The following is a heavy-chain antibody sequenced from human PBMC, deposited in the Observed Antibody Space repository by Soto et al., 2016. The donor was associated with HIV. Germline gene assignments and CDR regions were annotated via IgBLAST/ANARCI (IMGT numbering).Heavy chain of an antibody. CDR3: AKPVYGLGSPDT. J-gene: IGHJ4*02. Sequence: EVQLLDSGGGLVQPGGSLRLSCVASGFTFNNYAMSWVRQAPGKGLEWISGIGNGGSDTYYADSVKGRFTISRDNSRNTLYLQMNSLRAEDTALYYCAKPVYGLGSPDTWGQGTLGTVSS. CDR2: IGNGGSDT. CDR1: GFTFNNYA. D-gene: IGHD3-10*01. V-gene: IGHV3-23*03.